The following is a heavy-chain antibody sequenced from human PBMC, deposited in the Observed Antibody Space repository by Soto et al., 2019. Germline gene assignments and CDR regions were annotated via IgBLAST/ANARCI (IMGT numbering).Heavy chain of an antibody. CDR2: IIGGGAST. Sequence: PGGSLRLSCAASGFIFSTYSMNWVRQAPGKGLEWVSTIIGGGASTYYADSVKGRFTISRDNSKNTLYLQMNSLRVEDTAVYYCAKKVPGSNPLDSWGQGALVTVSS. CDR1: GFIFSTYS. J-gene: IGHJ4*02. CDR3: AKKVPGSNPLDS. V-gene: IGHV3-23*01. D-gene: IGHD1-1*01.